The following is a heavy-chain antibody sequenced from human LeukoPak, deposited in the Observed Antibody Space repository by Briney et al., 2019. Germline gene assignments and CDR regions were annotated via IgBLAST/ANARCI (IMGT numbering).Heavy chain of an antibody. Sequence: SETLSLTCTVSGGSINNDYWSWIRQPPGKGLEWIGYIYYSGSTNYNPSLKSRVTISVDTSKNQFSLKLSSVTAADTVVYYCARLRRDGYKGDAFDIWGQGTMVTVSS. D-gene: IGHD5-24*01. CDR2: IYYSGST. J-gene: IGHJ3*02. CDR3: ARLRRDGYKGDAFDI. CDR1: GGSINNDY. V-gene: IGHV4-59*08.